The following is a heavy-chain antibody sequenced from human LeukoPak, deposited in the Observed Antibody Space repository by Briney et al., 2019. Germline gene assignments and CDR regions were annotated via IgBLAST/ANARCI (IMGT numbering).Heavy chain of an antibody. V-gene: IGHV4-39*01. Sequence: PSETLSLTCTVSGGSISSGDYYWGWIRQPPGKGLEWIGGAYYSGTTYYNPSLKSRVTISVDTSKSQFSLKLSSVTAADTAVYYCARHSSSAWYYYFDYWGQGTLVAVSS. CDR1: GGSISSGDYY. D-gene: IGHD6-19*01. CDR2: AYYSGTT. CDR3: ARHSSSAWYYYFDY. J-gene: IGHJ4*02.